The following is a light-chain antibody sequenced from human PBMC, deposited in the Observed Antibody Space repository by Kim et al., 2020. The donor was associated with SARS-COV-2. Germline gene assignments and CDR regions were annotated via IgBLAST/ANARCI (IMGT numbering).Light chain of an antibody. Sequence: DIQMTQSPSTLSASVGDRVTINCRASQSISNWLAWYQQKPGKAPKLLIYKASNLERGVPSRFSGSGSGTEFTLTISSLQPDDFATYYCQQYDTYSWTFGQGTKVDIK. CDR3: QQYDTYSWT. CDR2: KAS. CDR1: QSISNW. V-gene: IGKV1-5*03. J-gene: IGKJ1*01.